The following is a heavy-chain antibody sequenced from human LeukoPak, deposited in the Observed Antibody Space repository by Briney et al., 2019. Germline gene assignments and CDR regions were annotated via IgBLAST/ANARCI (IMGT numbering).Heavy chain of an antibody. V-gene: IGHV4-4*07. Sequence: PSETLSLTCTVSGGSISSYYWSWIRQPAGKGLEWIGRIYTSGSTNYNPSLKSRVTMSVDTSKNQFSLKLSSVTAADTAVYYCARATNINYDFWSGYPSGGYFDLWGRGTLVTVSS. CDR1: GGSISSYY. D-gene: IGHD3-3*01. J-gene: IGHJ2*01. CDR3: ARATNINYDFWSGYPSGGYFDL. CDR2: IYTSGST.